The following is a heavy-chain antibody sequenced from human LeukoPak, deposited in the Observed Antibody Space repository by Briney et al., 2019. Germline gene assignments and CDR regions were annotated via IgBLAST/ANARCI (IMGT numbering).Heavy chain of an antibody. CDR1: GFTFSSYA. CDR3: AKNGGSYYGRYNWFDP. J-gene: IGHJ5*02. D-gene: IGHD1-26*01. CDR2: ISGSGGST. V-gene: IGHV3-23*01. Sequence: GGSLRLSCAASGFTFSSYAMSWVRQAPGKGLEWVSAISGSGGSTYYVDSVKGRFTISRDNSKNTLYLQMNSLRAEDTAVYYCAKNGGSYYGRYNWFDPWGQGTLVTVSS.